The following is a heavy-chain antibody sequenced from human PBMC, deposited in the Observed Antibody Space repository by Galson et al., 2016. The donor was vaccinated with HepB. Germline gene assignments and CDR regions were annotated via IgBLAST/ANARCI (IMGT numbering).Heavy chain of an antibody. J-gene: IGHJ6*02. CDR2: INGTGTIT. V-gene: IGHV3-23*01. CDR3: ARGGLGNYYAYGMDG. Sequence: SLRLSCAASGLSFSPYAVSWVRQAPGKGLEWVSAINGTGTITKYADSVKGRFTISRDNSKNTMYLQVNSLRAEDTAVYYCARGGLGNYYAYGMDGWGHGTTDTVAS. CDR1: GLSFSPYA. D-gene: IGHD3/OR15-3a*01.